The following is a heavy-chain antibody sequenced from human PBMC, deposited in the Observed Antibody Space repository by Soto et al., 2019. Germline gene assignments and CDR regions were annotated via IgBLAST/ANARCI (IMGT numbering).Heavy chain of an antibody. Sequence: SETLSLTCTVSGRSISSVNYYWSWIRQPPGKGMEWIGYIYYSGSTYYNPSLRSRVTKSVDTSKNQFSLKLSSVTAADTAVYYCARYGSGECNRGSCYSPFDYWGQGTLVT. CDR2: IYYSGST. J-gene: IGHJ4*02. D-gene: IGHD2-15*01. V-gene: IGHV4-30-4*01. CDR3: ARYGSGECNRGSCYSPFDY. CDR1: GRSISSVNYY.